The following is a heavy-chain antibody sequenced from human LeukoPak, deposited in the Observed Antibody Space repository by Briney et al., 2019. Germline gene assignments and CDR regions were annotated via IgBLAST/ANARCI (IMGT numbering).Heavy chain of an antibody. Sequence: GGSLRLSCAASGFTFSSYAMSWVRQAPGKGLEWVSAISGRGGSTYYADSVKGRFTISRDNSKNTLYLQMNSLRAEDTAVYYCAKDPGYGDYQYWGQGTLVTVSS. V-gene: IGHV3-23*01. D-gene: IGHD4-17*01. CDR1: GFTFSSYA. CDR3: AKDPGYGDYQY. J-gene: IGHJ4*02. CDR2: ISGRGGST.